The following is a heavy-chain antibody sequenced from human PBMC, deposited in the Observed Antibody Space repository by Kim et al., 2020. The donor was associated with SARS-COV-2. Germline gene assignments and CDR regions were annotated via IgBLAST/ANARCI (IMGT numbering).Heavy chain of an antibody. D-gene: IGHD2-15*01. CDR2: ISSSSSYI. J-gene: IGHJ4*02. CDR1: GFTFSSYS. V-gene: IGHV3-21*01. Sequence: GGSLRLSCAASGFTFSSYSMNWVRQAPGKGLEWVSSISSSSSYIYYAAAVKGRFTISRDNAKNSLYLQMNSLRAEDTAVYYCAGHPTGGNDYWGQGTLVTVSS. CDR3: AGHPTGGNDY.